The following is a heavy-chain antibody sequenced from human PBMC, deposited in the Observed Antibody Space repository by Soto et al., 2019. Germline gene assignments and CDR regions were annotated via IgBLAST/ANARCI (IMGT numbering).Heavy chain of an antibody. CDR2: ISGHDGKA. V-gene: IGHV1-18*01. J-gene: IGHJ4*02. CDR3: PRDFSPLAYYFDL. Sequence: QVQLVQSGAEVKKPGASVKVSCKASGYRFTNHGISWVRQAPGQGLEWMGWISGHDGKAKYARKFQGRVTMTTDTSTSTAYMEMNSLKYDDTAVYYCPRDFSPLAYYFDLWGQGTLVTVSS. CDR1: GYRFTNHG.